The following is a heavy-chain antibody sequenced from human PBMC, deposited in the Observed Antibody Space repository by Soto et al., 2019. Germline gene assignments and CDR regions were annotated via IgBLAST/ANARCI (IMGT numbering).Heavy chain of an antibody. J-gene: IGHJ6*02. CDR2: IGESGTPT. CDR3: ARYIPGVRYYGMDV. CDR1: GFTFSSYA. Sequence: GGSLRLSCAASGFTFSSYAMKWVRQAPGKGLEWVSLIGESGTPTYYADSVKGRFTISRDNSGNTLFLEMYSLRAEDTSVYYCARYIPGVRYYGMDVWGQGTTVTVSS. V-gene: IGHV3-23*01. D-gene: IGHD2-2*01.